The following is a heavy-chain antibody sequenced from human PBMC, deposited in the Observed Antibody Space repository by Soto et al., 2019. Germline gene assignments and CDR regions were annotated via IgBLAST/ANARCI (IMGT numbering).Heavy chain of an antibody. CDR3: ARGLFPVAFDY. CDR2: INHSGST. J-gene: IGHJ4*02. V-gene: IGHV4-34*01. D-gene: IGHD6-19*01. CDR1: GGSFSGYY. Sequence: QVQLQQWGAGLLKPSETLSLTCAVYGGSFSGYYWSWIRQPPGKGLEWIGEINHSGSTNYNPSLKSRVTISVDTSKNQFSLKLSSVTAADTAVYSCARGLFPVAFDYWGQGTLVTVSS.